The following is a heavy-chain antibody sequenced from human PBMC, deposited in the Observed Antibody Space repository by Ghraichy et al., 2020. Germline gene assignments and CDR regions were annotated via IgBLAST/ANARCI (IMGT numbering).Heavy chain of an antibody. Sequence: SETLSLTCAVYGGSFSGYYWSWIRQPPGKGLEWIGEINHSGSTNYNPSLKSRVTISVDTSKNQFSLKLSSVTAADTAVYYCARGRGGYCSGGSCYSVRFDYWGQGTLVTVSS. CDR3: ARGRGGYCSGGSCYSVRFDY. V-gene: IGHV4-34*01. CDR2: INHSGST. D-gene: IGHD2-15*01. CDR1: GGSFSGYY. J-gene: IGHJ4*02.